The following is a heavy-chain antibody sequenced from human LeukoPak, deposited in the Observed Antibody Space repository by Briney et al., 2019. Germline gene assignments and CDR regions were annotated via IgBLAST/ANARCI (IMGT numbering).Heavy chain of an antibody. V-gene: IGHV3-23*01. D-gene: IGHD6-13*01. CDR3: AKALEQETVIALNS. J-gene: IGHJ4*02. CDR1: GFTFSSYA. Sequence: GGSLRLSCAASGFTFSSYAMSWVRQAPGKGLEWVSGILDSGYSTYYANSVKGRFTISRDNSKNTLYLQMNSLRAEDTSMYFCAKALEQETVIALNSWGQGTLVTVSS. CDR2: ILDSGYST.